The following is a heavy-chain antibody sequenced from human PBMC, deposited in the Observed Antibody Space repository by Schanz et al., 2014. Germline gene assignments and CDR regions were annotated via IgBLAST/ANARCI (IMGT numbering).Heavy chain of an antibody. CDR3: AKELYSGSHYGWFDP. CDR1: GFTVTSYY. Sequence: EMQLVESGGGLIQPGGSLRLSCAASGFTVTSYYMSWVRQAPGKGLEWVSVIYSGDNTYYADSVKGRFTISRDNSNHTLYLQMNSLRADDTAVYYCAKELYSGSHYGWFDPWGQGTLVTVSS. J-gene: IGHJ5*02. CDR2: IYSGDNT. V-gene: IGHV3-53*01. D-gene: IGHD1-26*01.